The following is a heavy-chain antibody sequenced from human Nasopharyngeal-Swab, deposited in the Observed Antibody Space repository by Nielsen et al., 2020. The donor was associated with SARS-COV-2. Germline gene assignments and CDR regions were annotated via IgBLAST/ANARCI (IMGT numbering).Heavy chain of an antibody. CDR1: GDSIACSTFY. Sequence: SETLSLTCTVSGDSIACSTFYWSWIRQPPGKGLEWIGEINHSGGTRYNPSLKSRVIISVDTSKNQLSLKLTSLTAADTAMYYCARGQDGAAAALWGQGTLVTVSS. V-gene: IGHV4-39*07. D-gene: IGHD6-13*01. J-gene: IGHJ4*02. CDR3: ARGQDGAAAAL. CDR2: INHSGGT.